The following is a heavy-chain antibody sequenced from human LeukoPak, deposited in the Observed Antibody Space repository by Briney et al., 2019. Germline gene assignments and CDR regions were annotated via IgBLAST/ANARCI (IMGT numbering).Heavy chain of an antibody. J-gene: IGHJ4*02. CDR1: GFTFSSYE. Sequence: PGGSLRLSCAASGFTFSSYEMNWVRQAPGKGLEWVSYISSSGSNIYYADSVKGRFTISRDNAKNSLYLQMNSLRAEDTAVYYCARDRYEYDSSGYYFYDYWGQGTLVTVSS. V-gene: IGHV3-48*03. CDR3: ARDRYEYDSSGYYFYDY. CDR2: ISSSGSNI. D-gene: IGHD3-22*01.